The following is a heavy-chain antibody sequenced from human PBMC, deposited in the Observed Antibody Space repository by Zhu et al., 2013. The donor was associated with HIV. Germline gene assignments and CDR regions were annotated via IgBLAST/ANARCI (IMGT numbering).Heavy chain of an antibody. D-gene: IGHD2-2*02. CDR3: ARSGYCSSSTCYRNYFYMDV. V-gene: IGHV1-2*02. Sequence: QVQLVQSGAEVKKPGASVRVSCKASGYIFSDYYIYWVRQAPGQGPEWMGEINANTGATMYAPKFQGRVAMTRDTSSTTSYMDLNRLISDDTAVYYCARSGYCSSSTCYRNYFYMDVWGKGTTVTVSS. CDR2: INANTGAT. J-gene: IGHJ6*03. CDR1: GYIFSDYY.